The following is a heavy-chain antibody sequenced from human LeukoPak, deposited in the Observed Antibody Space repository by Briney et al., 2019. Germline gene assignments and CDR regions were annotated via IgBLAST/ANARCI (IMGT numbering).Heavy chain of an antibody. CDR2: ITSSSSYT. D-gene: IGHD3-10*01. J-gene: IGHJ4*02. Sequence: PGGSLRLSCAAPGITFSNYNMNWVRQAPGKGLEWISSITSSSSYTFYADSVKGRFTISRDNSKNTLYVQMNSLRAEDTAVYYCAKQFLWFGELSHFDYWGQGTLVTVSS. V-gene: IGHV3-21*01. CDR3: AKQFLWFGELSHFDY. CDR1: GITFSNYN.